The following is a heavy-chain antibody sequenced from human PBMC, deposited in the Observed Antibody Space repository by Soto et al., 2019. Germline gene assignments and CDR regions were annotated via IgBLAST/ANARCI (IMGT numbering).Heavy chain of an antibody. V-gene: IGHV5-10-1*01. J-gene: IGHJ6*02. Sequence: GESLKISCKGSGYSFPNYWITWVRQMPGKGLEWMGRIDPSDSYTNYSPSFQGHVSISADKSISTAYLQWSSLRASDTAMYYCARHLATYYGMDVWGQGTTVTVSS. CDR1: GYSFPNYW. CDR2: IDPSDSYT. CDR3: ARHLATYYGMDV.